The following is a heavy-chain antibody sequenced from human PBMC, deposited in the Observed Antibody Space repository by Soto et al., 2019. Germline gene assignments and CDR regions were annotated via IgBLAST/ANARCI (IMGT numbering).Heavy chain of an antibody. V-gene: IGHV4-39*01. CDR3: ARFGYSSSWFWFDP. J-gene: IGHJ5*02. CDR2: IYYSGST. D-gene: IGHD6-13*01. Sequence: SETLSLTCTVSGGSISSSSYYWGWIRQPPGKGLEWIGSIYYSGSTYYNPSLKSRVTISVDTSKNQFSLKLSSVTAADTAVYYCARFGYSSSWFWFDPWGQGTLVTVS. CDR1: GGSISSSSYY.